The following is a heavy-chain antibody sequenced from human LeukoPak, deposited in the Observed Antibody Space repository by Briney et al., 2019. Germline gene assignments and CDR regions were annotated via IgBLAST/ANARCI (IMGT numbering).Heavy chain of an antibody. D-gene: IGHD3-10*01. J-gene: IGHJ6*02. V-gene: IGHV4-4*02. CDR1: GGSISSSNW. CDR3: ARHSTSISILRGHMPPSYYYGMDV. Sequence: SGTLSLTCAVSGGSISSSNWWSWVRQPPGKGLEWIGEIYHSGSTNYNPSLKSRVTISVDKSKNQFSLKLSSVTAADTAIYYCARHSTSISILRGHMPPSYYYGMDVWGQGTTVIVSS. CDR2: IYHSGST.